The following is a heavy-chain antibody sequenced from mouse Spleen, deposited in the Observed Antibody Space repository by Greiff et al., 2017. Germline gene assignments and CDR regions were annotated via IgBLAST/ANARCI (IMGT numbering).Heavy chain of an antibody. D-gene: IGHD1-1*01. CDR3: ARRGGSSYCFDY. J-gene: IGHJ2*01. CDR1: GFTFSSYA. Sequence: EVKVVESGGGLVKPGGSLKLSCAASGFTFSSYAMSWVRQTPEKRLEWVATISSGGSYTYYPDSVKGRFTISRDNAKNTLYLQMSSLRSEDTAMYYCARRGGSSYCFDYWGQGTTLTVSS. CDR2: ISSGGSYT. V-gene: IGHV5-9-1*01.